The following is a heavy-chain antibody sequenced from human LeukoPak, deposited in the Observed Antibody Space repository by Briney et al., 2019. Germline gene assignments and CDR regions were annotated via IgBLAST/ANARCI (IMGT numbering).Heavy chain of an antibody. Sequence: PETLSLTCAVYGGSFSGYYWSWIRQPPGKGLEWIGEINHSGSTNYNPSLKSRVTISVDTSKNQFSLKLSSVTAADTAVYYCARAEPGSSGWPYWYFDLWGRGTLVTVSS. CDR1: GGSFSGYY. D-gene: IGHD6-19*01. CDR3: ARAEPGSSGWPYWYFDL. V-gene: IGHV4-34*01. CDR2: INHSGST. J-gene: IGHJ2*01.